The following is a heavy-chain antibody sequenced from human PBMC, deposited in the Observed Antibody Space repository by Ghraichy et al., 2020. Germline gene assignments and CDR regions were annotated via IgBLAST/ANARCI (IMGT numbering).Heavy chain of an antibody. CDR2: IDWDDDK. D-gene: IGHD3-22*01. CDR1: GFSLSTSGMC. J-gene: IGHJ4*02. Sequence: QTLSLTCTFSGFSLSTSGMCVSWIRQPPGKALEWLARIDWDDDKYYSTSLKTRLTISKDTSKNQVVLTMTNMDPVDTATYYCARRVVWSSGPVFDYWGQGTLVTVSS. CDR3: ARRVVWSSGPVFDY. V-gene: IGHV2-70*11.